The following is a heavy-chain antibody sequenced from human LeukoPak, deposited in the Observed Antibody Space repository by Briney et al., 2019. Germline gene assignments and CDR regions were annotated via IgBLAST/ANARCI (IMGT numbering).Heavy chain of an antibody. Sequence: GASVKVSCKASGYTFTSYYMHWVRQAPGQGLEWMGIINPSGGSTSYAQKFQGRVTMTRDTSTSTVYMELSSLRSEDTAVYYCARGGITQWLVPVYFDYWGQGTLVTVSS. V-gene: IGHV1-46*01. J-gene: IGHJ4*02. CDR3: ARGGITQWLVPVYFDY. CDR2: INPSGGST. D-gene: IGHD6-19*01. CDR1: GYTFTSYY.